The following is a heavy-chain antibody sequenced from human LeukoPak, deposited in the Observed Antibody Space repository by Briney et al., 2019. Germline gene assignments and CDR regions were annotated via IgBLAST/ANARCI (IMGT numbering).Heavy chain of an antibody. J-gene: IGHJ6*04. Sequence: GGSPRLSCAASGFTFSSYSMNWVRQAPGKGLEWVSSISSSSSYIYYADSVKGRFTISRDNAKNSLYLQMNSLRAEDTAVYYCARDEVVPAATNYYYYYGMDVWGKGTTVTVSS. CDR2: ISSSSSYI. CDR3: ARDEVVPAATNYYYYYGMDV. D-gene: IGHD2-2*01. V-gene: IGHV3-21*01. CDR1: GFTFSSYS.